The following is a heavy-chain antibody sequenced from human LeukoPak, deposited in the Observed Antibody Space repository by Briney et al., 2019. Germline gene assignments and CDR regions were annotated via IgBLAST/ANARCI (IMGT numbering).Heavy chain of an antibody. CDR2: INPNSGGT. V-gene: IGHV1-2*02. D-gene: IGHD6-19*01. Sequence: ASVKVSCKASGYTFTGYYMHWVRQAPGQGLEWMGWINPNSGGTNYAQKFQGRVTMTSDTSISTAYMELSRLRSDDTAVYYCARDNPIAVAGTNYYNMDVWGKGTTVTVSS. CDR3: ARDNPIAVAGTNYYNMDV. J-gene: IGHJ6*03. CDR1: GYTFTGYY.